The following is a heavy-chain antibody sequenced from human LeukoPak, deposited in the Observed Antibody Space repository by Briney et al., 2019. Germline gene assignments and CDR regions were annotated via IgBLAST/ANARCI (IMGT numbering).Heavy chain of an antibody. CDR2: INHSGSA. Sequence: SETLSLTCAVSGGSFSGYYWTWIRQPPGKGLEWIGEINHSGSANYNPSLMSRVTISLDMSKNHFSLNLSSVTAADTAVYYCARGQGTVTTHWGQGTLVTVSS. CDR3: ARGQGTVTTH. CDR1: GGSFSGYY. J-gene: IGHJ4*02. V-gene: IGHV4-34*01. D-gene: IGHD4-11*01.